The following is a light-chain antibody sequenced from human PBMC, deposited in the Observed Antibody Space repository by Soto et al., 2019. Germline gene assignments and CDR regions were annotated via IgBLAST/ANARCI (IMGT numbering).Light chain of an antibody. CDR3: SSYEGRTLYV. CDR1: SSDVGGYDY. Sequence: QSALAQPPSASGSPGQSVTISCTGTSSDVGGYDYVSWYQQRPGKAPKLLIHEVTKRPSGVPDRFSGSKSGNTASLTVSGLQDEDEPASSCSSYEGRTLYVFGTGTKVTV. V-gene: IGLV2-8*01. CDR2: EVT. J-gene: IGLJ1*01.